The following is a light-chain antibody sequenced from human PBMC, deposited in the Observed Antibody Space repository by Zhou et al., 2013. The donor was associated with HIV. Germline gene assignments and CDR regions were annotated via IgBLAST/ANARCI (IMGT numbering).Light chain of an antibody. J-gene: IGKJ2*01. V-gene: IGKV3-11*01. CDR1: QSVNSY. CDR3: QQYGSSPYT. Sequence: EIVLTQSPATLSLSPGERATLSCRASQSVNSYLAWYQQKPGQAPRLLIHDASNRATAIPARFSGSGSGTDYTLTISSLEPEDFAVYYCQQYGSSPYTFGQGTKLEIK. CDR2: DAS.